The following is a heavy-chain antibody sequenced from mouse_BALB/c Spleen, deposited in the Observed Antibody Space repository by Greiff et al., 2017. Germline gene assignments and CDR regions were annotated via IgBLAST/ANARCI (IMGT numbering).Heavy chain of an antibody. V-gene: IGHV1-7*01. CDR2: INPSTGYT. Sequence: VQLQQSGAELAKPGASVKMSCKASGYTFTSYWMHWVKQRPGQGLEWIGYINPSTGYTEYNQKFKDKATLTADKSSSTAYMQLSSLTSEDSAVYYCARCLRGYAMDYWGQGTSVTVSS. CDR1: GYTFTSYW. CDR3: ARCLRGYAMDY. J-gene: IGHJ4*01.